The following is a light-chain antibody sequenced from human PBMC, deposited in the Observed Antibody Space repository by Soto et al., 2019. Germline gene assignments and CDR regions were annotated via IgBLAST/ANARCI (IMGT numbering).Light chain of an antibody. V-gene: IGLV1-44*01. CDR3: AAWDDGLNGYV. CDR1: NSNMGSNT. CDR2: RDN. Sequence: QSVLIQPPSASGTPGQSVTISCSGSNSNMGSNTVNWFQQLPGTAPKLLIYRDNQRPSGVPDRFSGSRSGTSASLAISGLQSEDEADYYCAAWDDGLNGYVFGAGTKLTVL. J-gene: IGLJ1*01.